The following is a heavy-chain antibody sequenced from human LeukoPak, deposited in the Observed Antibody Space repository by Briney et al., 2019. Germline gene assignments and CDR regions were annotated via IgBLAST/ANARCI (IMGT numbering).Heavy chain of an antibody. J-gene: IGHJ4*02. CDR1: GFTFTNSY. Sequence: GGSLRLSCAASGFTFTNSYMAWVRQAPGKGLEWLSYISASGTVMYYADSVKGRSTISRDNAENSLHLYLNFLRAEDTAVYFCARETREGTYRYSFLDYWGLGTLVSVSS. CDR3: ARETREGTYRYSFLDY. CDR2: ISASGTVM. D-gene: IGHD3-16*02. V-gene: IGHV3-48*03.